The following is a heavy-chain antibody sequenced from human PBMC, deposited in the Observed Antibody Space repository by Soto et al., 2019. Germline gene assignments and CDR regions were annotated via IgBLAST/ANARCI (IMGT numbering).Heavy chain of an antibody. CDR2: ITDSGATT. CDR3: AKLPSRSSDFWSGYVAH. Sequence: EVQLLESGGALVQPGESLRLSCAASGLTFNFYAMAWVRQAPGKGLEWVSTITDSGATTNYADSVKGRFTISRDNAKNMLYLQMHSLTVADTAVYYCAKLPSRSSDFWSGYVAHWGQGALVTVSS. D-gene: IGHD3-3*01. CDR1: GLTFNFYA. J-gene: IGHJ1*01. V-gene: IGHV3-23*01.